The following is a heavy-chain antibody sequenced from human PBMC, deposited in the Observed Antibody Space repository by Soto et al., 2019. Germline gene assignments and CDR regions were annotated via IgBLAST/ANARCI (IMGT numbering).Heavy chain of an antibody. V-gene: IGHV3-23*01. Sequence: GGSLRLSCAASGFTFSSYAMSWVRQAPGKGLEWVSAISGSGGSTYYADSVKGRFTISRDNSKNTLYLQMNSLRAEDTAVYYCAKEYYYDSSGPGSYFDYWGQGTLVTVSS. J-gene: IGHJ4*02. D-gene: IGHD3-22*01. CDR2: ISGSGGST. CDR1: GFTFSSYA. CDR3: AKEYYYDSSGPGSYFDY.